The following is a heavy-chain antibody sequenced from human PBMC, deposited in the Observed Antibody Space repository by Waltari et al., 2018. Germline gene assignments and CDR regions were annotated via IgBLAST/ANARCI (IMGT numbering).Heavy chain of an antibody. CDR3: AREKRGPTTVTTGGD. J-gene: IGHJ4*02. Sequence: EVQLLESGGGLVQPGGSLRLSCAASGFTFSSYAMSWVRQAPGKGLEWVSVIYSGGSTYYADSVKGRFTISRDNSKNTLYLQMNSLRAEDTAVYYCAREKRGPTTVTTGGDWGQGTLVTVSS. V-gene: IGHV3-23*03. CDR2: IYSGGST. CDR1: GFTFSSYA. D-gene: IGHD4-17*01.